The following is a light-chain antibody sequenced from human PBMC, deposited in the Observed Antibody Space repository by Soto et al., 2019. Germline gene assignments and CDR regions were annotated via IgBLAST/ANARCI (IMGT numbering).Light chain of an antibody. CDR2: EDN. J-gene: IGLJ1*01. Sequence: NFMLTQPHSVSESPGKTVTISCTRSSGSIASNYVQWYQQRPGSAHTTVIYEDNRRPSGVPDRFSGSIDSSSNSASLTISGLKTEDEADYYCQSYDSSNHYVFGTGTKLTVL. V-gene: IGLV6-57*04. CDR3: QSYDSSNHYV. CDR1: SGSIASNY.